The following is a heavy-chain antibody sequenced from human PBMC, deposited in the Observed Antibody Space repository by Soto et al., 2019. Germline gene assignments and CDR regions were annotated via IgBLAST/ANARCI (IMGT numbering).Heavy chain of an antibody. V-gene: IGHV3-53*04. Sequence: EVQLVESGGGLVQPGGSLRVSCAASGFTVSSNYMSWVRQAPGKGLEWVSVIYTGGSTHYADSVKGRFTISRHSSKNTVYLQMNSLRADDTAVYYCARSPSKPGVYGDSHYYYGMDVWGQGTTVTVSS. CDR2: IYTGGST. D-gene: IGHD4-17*01. CDR3: ARSPSKPGVYGDSHYYYGMDV. J-gene: IGHJ6*02. CDR1: GFTVSSNY.